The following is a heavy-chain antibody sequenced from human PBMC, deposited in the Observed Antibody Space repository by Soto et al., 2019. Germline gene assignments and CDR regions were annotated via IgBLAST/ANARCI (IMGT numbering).Heavy chain of an antibody. CDR2: IGNSGGST. J-gene: IGHJ4*02. Sequence: PGWSLRLSCAASGFTFSNYAMRWVRQAPGKGLEWVSSIGNSGGSTYYTDSVKGRFTISRDNSKNTLYLQMNSLRAEDTAIYYCDKVPIRPYYFDYWGPGTLVTVSS. D-gene: IGHD2-2*02. CDR1: GFTFSNYA. CDR3: DKVPIRPYYFDY. V-gene: IGHV3-23*01.